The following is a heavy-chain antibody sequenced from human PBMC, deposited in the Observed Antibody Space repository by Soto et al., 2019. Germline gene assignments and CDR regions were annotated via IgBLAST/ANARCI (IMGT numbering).Heavy chain of an antibody. D-gene: IGHD2-8*01. J-gene: IGHJ3*02. V-gene: IGHV4-39*01. Sequence: QLQLQESGPGLVKPSETLSLTCTVSGGSISSSDYYWYWIRQPPGKGLEWIGSIYYSGSTHYNPPLKSRVTIFVDTSKNQFSLKLSSVTAADTAVYYCARQQFCTNGICYLRWAFDIWGQGTMVTVSS. CDR2: IYYSGST. CDR3: ARQQFCTNGICYLRWAFDI. CDR1: GGSISSSDYY.